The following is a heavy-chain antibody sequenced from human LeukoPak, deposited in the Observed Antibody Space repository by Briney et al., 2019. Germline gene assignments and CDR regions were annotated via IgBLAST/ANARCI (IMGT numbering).Heavy chain of an antibody. CDR2: IGISSGNT. Sequence: GGSLRLSCAASKFTVSNNYMSWVRQAPGKGLEWISYIGISSGNTKYADSVKGRFTISGDKAKNSVYLQMNSLRVEDTAVYYCAKDTKYAFDNWGQGTLVTVSS. CDR3: AKDTKYAFDN. V-gene: IGHV3-11*06. CDR1: KFTVSNNY. J-gene: IGHJ4*02. D-gene: IGHD2-2*01.